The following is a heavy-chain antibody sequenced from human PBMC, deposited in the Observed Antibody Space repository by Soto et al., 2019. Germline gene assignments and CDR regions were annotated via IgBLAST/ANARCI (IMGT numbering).Heavy chain of an antibody. CDR2: IYYSGST. V-gene: IGHV4-59*01. CDR1: SGSTSSYY. J-gene: IGHJ4*02. CDR3: ARVSPSFKTVDH. Sequence: ETLSLTCTVSSGSTSSYYWSWIRQPPGKGLEWIGYIYYSGSTNYNPSLKSRVTISLDTSKNQFSLKVSSVTAADTAVYYCARVSPSFKTVDHWGQGTLVNVAS.